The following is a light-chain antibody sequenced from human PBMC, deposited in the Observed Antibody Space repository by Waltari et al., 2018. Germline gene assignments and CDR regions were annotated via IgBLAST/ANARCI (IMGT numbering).Light chain of an antibody. J-gene: IGLJ2*01. CDR3: QAWDSSTAE. Sequence: SYELTQPPSVSVSPGQTASITCSGDNLGNKYASWYQQKPGQSPVLVIYQDSKRPSGLPERFSGSNSGNTATLTISGTQAMDEADYYCQAWDSSTAEFGGGTKLTVL. V-gene: IGLV3-1*01. CDR2: QDS. CDR1: NLGNKY.